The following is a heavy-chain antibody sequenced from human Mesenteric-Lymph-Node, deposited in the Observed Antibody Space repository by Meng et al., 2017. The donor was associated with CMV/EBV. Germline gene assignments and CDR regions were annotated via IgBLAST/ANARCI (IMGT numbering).Heavy chain of an antibody. CDR3: TTDPPPYSSSWHVAY. CDR1: FIFSYAD. D-gene: IGHD6-13*01. CDR2: MKSKSVGGKT. V-gene: IGHV3-15*05. Sequence: FIFSYADMSWVRQAPGKGLEWVATMKSKSVGGKTDYAAPVKGRFTISRDDAKNTLYLEMSSLKTEDTALYYCTTDPPPYSSSWHVAYWGQGTLVTVSS. J-gene: IGHJ4*02.